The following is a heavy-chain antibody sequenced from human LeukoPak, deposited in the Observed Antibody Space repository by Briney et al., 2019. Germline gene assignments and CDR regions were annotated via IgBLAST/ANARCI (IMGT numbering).Heavy chain of an antibody. Sequence: PGGSLRLSCAASGFTFSTYGMHWVRQAPGKGLEWVAGISYDGRDKYYADSVKGRFTISRDNSKNTLNLQMNSLRAEDTAVYYCTKPRGGDSWAFDVWGQGTMVTVSS. D-gene: IGHD2-21*02. CDR1: GFTFSTYG. V-gene: IGHV3-30*18. CDR3: TKPRGGDSWAFDV. CDR2: ISYDGRDK. J-gene: IGHJ3*01.